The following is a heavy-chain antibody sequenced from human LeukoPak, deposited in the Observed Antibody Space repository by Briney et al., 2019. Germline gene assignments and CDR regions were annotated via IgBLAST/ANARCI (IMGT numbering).Heavy chain of an antibody. J-gene: IGHJ6*03. CDR1: GFTFSGFW. Sequence: QSGGSLRLSCAASGFTFSGFWVHWVRHAPGKGQVWISRLHSDGSNTDYADSVKGRFTISRDNAKNTLYRDMNNLRPEDTAVYYCAREEVEEVATLTFNWVRTYNCYYMNVWGTGTTVTVSS. CDR2: LHSDGSNT. D-gene: IGHD5-12*01. V-gene: IGHV3-74*01. CDR3: AREEVEEVATLTFNWVRTYNCYYMNV.